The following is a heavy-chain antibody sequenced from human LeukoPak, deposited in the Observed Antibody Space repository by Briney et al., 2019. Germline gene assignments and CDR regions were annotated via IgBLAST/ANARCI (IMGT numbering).Heavy chain of an antibody. CDR3: AKLHDFNDNSGYYYLDN. CDR2: ITGNALNT. J-gene: IGHJ4*02. V-gene: IGHV3-23*01. Sequence: GGSLRLSCAAFGFTFINYAWSWVRQAPGKGLEWVSSITGNALNTYQADFIKGRLTISIYDSKNTLYLHLSSLRVEDTAVYYCAKLHDFNDNSGYYYLDNWGQGTLVTVSS. CDR1: GFTFINYA. D-gene: IGHD3-22*01.